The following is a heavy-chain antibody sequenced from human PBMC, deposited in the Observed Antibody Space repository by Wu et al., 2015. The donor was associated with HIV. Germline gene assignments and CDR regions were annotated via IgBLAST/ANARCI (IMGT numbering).Heavy chain of an antibody. J-gene: IGHJ4*02. D-gene: IGHD3-10*01. Sequence: QVRLVQSGAEVKQPGSSVKVSCRASGGTFTSNVVTWVRQAPGQGLEWMARIIPMSDTTNYAQKFQGRVTITADESTSTAYMELSSLRSEDTAVYYCARVVLLVVRGQYFDYVGPGNAWSPSP. V-gene: IGHV1-69*13. CDR3: ARVVLLVVRGQYFDY. CDR2: IIPMSDTT. CDR1: GGTFTSNV.